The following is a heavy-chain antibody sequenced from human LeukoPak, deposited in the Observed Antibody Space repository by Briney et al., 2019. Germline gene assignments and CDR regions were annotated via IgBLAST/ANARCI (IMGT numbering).Heavy chain of an antibody. J-gene: IGHJ4*02. CDR3: AGRYNRGLVDY. D-gene: IGHD1-14*01. Sequence: PGGSLRLSCAASGFTFSSYAMSWVRQAPGKGLEWVSVIYSGGSTYYADSVKGRFTISRDNSKNTLYLQMNSLRAEDTAVYYCAGRYNRGLVDYWGQGTLVTVSS. CDR2: IYSGGST. V-gene: IGHV3-66*01. CDR1: GFTFSSYA.